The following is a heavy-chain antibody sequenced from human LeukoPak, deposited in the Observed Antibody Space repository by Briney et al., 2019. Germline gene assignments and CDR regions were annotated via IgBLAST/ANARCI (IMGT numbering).Heavy chain of an antibody. V-gene: IGHV3-49*04. Sequence: GGSLRLSCTGSGFTFGDYAMRGVRQAPGKGLEGVGFIRGKVYGVTTEYGASVKGRFTLLRDDSKSIGYLQMNRLKTEDTAVYYCTRQLELFYYYGMDVWGQGPTVTVSS. CDR3: TRQLELFYYYGMDV. CDR1: GFTFGDYA. CDR2: IRGKVYGVTT. J-gene: IGHJ6*02. D-gene: IGHD6-6*01.